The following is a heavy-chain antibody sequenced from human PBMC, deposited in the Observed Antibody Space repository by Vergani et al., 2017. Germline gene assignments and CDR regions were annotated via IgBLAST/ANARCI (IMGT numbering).Heavy chain of an antibody. J-gene: IGHJ4*02. V-gene: IGHV3-9*01. D-gene: IGHD3-22*01. CDR2: ISWNSGSI. Sequence: VQLVESGGGVVQPGRSLRLSCAASGFTFDDYAMHWVRQAPGKGLEWVSGISWNSGSIGYADSVKGRFTISRDNAKNSLYLQMNSLRAEDTAVYYCARASYYDSSLDYWGQGTLVTVSS. CDR3: ARASYYDSSLDY. CDR1: GFTFDDYA.